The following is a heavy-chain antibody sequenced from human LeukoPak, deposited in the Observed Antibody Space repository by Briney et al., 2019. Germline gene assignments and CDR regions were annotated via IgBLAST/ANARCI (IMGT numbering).Heavy chain of an antibody. Sequence: GASVKVSCKASGYTFTSYGISWVRQAPGQGLEWMGWINAYNGNTNYAQKLQGRVTITTDTPTSTAYMELRSLRSDDTAVYYCARESSGAYSFDYWGQGTLVTVSS. V-gene: IGHV1-18*01. CDR1: GYTFTSYG. CDR2: INAYNGNT. D-gene: IGHD6-25*01. J-gene: IGHJ4*02. CDR3: ARESSGAYSFDY.